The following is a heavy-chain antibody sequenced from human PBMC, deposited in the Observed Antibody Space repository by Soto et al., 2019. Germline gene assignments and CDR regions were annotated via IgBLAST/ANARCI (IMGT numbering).Heavy chain of an antibody. Sequence: SETLSLTCTVSGGSISSDDYYWSWIRQAPGRGLEWIGYIHSSGSIYYNPSLKSRATMSIDTAGNQLSLKVSSVTVADTAVYYCARDLDGLHDDTSGPFPRPGWGQGTLVTVSS. CDR1: GGSISSDDYY. D-gene: IGHD3-22*01. J-gene: IGHJ1*01. CDR3: ARDLDGLHDDTSGPFPRPG. V-gene: IGHV4-30-4*01. CDR2: IHSSGSI.